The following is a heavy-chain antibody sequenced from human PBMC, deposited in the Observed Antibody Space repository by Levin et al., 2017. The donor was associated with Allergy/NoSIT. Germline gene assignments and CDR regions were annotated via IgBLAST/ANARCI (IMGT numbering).Heavy chain of an antibody. CDR3: ARLPVGSIDY. CDR1: CASISSSSYY. Sequence: SQTLSLPCTVSCASISSSSYYWGWIRQPPGKGLEWIATFYYNGATYYNPSLKSRATISGDTSRNQFSLKLNTVTAADTAVYYCARLPVGSIDYWGQGTLVTVSS. D-gene: IGHD1-1*01. J-gene: IGHJ4*02. CDR2: FYYNGAT. V-gene: IGHV4-39*01.